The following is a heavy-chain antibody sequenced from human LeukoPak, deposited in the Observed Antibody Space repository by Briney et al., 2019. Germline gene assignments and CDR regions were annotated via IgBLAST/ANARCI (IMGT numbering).Heavy chain of an antibody. CDR1: GFTFSNYA. Sequence: GSLRLSCAASGFTFSNYAVMWVRQAPGQGLEWVSAITSGGAPRYADSVKGRFTISRDNAKNTLYLQMNSLRSEDTAVYYCARAFYYDSSGYSYYFDYWGQGTLVTVSS. D-gene: IGHD3-22*01. J-gene: IGHJ4*02. CDR3: ARAFYYDSSGYSYYFDY. CDR2: ITSGGAP. V-gene: IGHV3-23*01.